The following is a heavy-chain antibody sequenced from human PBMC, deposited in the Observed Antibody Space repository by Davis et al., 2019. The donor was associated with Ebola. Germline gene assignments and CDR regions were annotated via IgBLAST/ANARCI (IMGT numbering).Heavy chain of an antibody. CDR2: IWYAGSNK. D-gene: IGHD6-13*01. CDR3: ARDPSIAAAGTDLYYYYGRDV. J-gene: IGHJ6*02. CDR1: GFTFSSYG. V-gene: IGHV3-33*08. Sequence: GGSLRLSCAASGFTFSSYGMHWVRQAPAKGLEWVAVIWYAGSNKYYADSVKGRFTISRDNSKNTLYRQMNSLRAEDTAVYYWARDPSIAAAGTDLYYYYGRDVWGQVTRVTVSS.